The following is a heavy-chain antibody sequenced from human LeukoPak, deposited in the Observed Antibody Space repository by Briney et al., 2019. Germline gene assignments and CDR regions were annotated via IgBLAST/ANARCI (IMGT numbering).Heavy chain of an antibody. CDR3: ARDDIAVAGSFDY. Sequence: GGSLRLSRAASGFTFSSYSMNWVRQAPGKGLEWVSSISSSSSSYIYYADSVKGRFTISRDNAKNSLYLQMNSLRAEDTAVYYCARDDIAVAGSFDYWGQGTLVTVSS. CDR2: ISSSSSSYI. V-gene: IGHV3-21*01. J-gene: IGHJ4*02. CDR1: GFTFSSYS. D-gene: IGHD6-19*01.